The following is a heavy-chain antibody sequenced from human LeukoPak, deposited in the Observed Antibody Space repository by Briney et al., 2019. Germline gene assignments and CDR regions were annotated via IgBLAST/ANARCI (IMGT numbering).Heavy chain of an antibody. V-gene: IGHV4-61*02. J-gene: IGHJ4*02. D-gene: IGHD4-17*01. CDR3: ASSPVTTSFSDY. Sequence: SETLSLTCTVSGGSISSGSYYWSWIRQPAGKGLEWIGRIYTSGSTNYNPSLKNRVTISVDTSKNQFSLKLSSVTAADTAVYYCASSPVTTSFSDYWGQGTLVTVSS. CDR1: GGSISSGSYY. CDR2: IYTSGST.